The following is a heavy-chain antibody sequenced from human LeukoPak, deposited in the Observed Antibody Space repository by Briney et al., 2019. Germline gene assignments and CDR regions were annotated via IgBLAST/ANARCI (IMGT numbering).Heavy chain of an antibody. J-gene: IGHJ6*02. CDR1: GFTFDDYA. Sequence: GRSLRLSCAASGFTFDDYAMHWVRQAPGKGLEWVSGISWNSGSIGYADSVKGRVTISRDNAKNSLYLQMNSLRAEDTALYYCAKGQCSSTSCYPSGMDVWGQGTTVTVSS. CDR3: AKGQCSSTSCYPSGMDV. CDR2: ISWNSGSI. D-gene: IGHD2-2*01. V-gene: IGHV3-9*01.